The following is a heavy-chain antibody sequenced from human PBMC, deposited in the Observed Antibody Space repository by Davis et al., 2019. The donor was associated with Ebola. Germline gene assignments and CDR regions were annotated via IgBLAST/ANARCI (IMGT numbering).Heavy chain of an antibody. CDR2: IYYSGNT. CDR1: GDSISSNAYY. J-gene: IGHJ4*02. Sequence: GSLRLSCTVSGDSISSNAYYWDWIRQPPGKGLEWIGTIYYSGNTYYNPSLKSRVTISVDTSKNQFSLELTSVTAADTAVYYCVGDNLTGYEWGQGTLVTVSS. D-gene: IGHD3-9*01. CDR3: VGDNLTGYE. V-gene: IGHV4-39*01.